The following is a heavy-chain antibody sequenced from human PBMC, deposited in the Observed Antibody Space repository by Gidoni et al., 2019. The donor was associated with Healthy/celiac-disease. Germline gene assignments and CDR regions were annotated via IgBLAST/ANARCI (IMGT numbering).Heavy chain of an antibody. CDR1: GFTFSSYR. D-gene: IGHD6-6*01. V-gene: IGHV3-21*01. CDR2: ISSSSSYI. CDR3: ARGEGSSLGFDY. J-gene: IGHJ4*02. Sequence: EVQLVESGGGLVTPGGSLRLSCAASGFTFSSYRMNWVRQAPGRGLEWVSSISSSSSYIYYADSVKGRFTIPRDNAKNSLYLQMNSLRAEDTAVYYCARGEGSSLGFDYWGQGTLVTVSS.